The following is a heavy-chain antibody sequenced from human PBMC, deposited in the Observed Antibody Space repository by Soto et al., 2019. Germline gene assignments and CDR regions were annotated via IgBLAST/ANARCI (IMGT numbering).Heavy chain of an antibody. CDR1: GFMFSAYT. Sequence: PGGSLRLSCAASGFMFSAYTMSWVRQAPGKGLEWLSSITSNSDHIDYADSVRGRFTVSRDNARKSLYLQMDSLGAEETGVYYCATPYYYNHWGPGTLVTVSS. CDR2: ITSNSDHI. J-gene: IGHJ4*02. V-gene: IGHV3-21*01. CDR3: ATPYYYNH.